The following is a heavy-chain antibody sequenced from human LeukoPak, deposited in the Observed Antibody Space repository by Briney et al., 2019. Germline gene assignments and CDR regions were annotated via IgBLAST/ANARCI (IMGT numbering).Heavy chain of an antibody. D-gene: IGHD6-13*01. CDR2: ISESGRST. Sequence: GGSLTLSCVVSGFIFSNYAMTWVRQPQGQGLEWVPVISESGRSTNYADSVKGRFLNSRDNSRDTLYLQMNMLRAQDTAVYYCAPDLRGSVWSRDDWGQGTLVTVSS. V-gene: IGHV3-23*01. J-gene: IGHJ4*02. CDR3: APDLRGSVWSRDD. CDR1: GFIFSNYA.